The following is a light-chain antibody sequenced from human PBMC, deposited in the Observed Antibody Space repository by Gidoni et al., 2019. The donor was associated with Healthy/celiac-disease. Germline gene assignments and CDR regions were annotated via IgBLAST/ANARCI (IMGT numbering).Light chain of an antibody. Sequence: QSVLTQPPSASGTPGQRVTISCSGSSSNLGSNYVYWYLQLPGTAPKLLIYRNNQRPSGVPDRFSGSKSGTSASLAISGLRSEDEADYYCAAWDDSLSGWVFGGGTKLTVL. CDR1: SSNLGSNY. V-gene: IGLV1-47*01. CDR2: RNN. J-gene: IGLJ3*02. CDR3: AAWDDSLSGWV.